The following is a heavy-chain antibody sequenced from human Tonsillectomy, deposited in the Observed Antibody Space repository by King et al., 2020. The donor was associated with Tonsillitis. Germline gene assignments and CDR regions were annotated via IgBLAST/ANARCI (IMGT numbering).Heavy chain of an antibody. CDR1: GYSFTSYW. Sequence: VQLVESGAEVKKPGESLRISCKGSGYSFTSYWISWVRQMPGKGLEWVGRIDPSDSYTNYSPSFQGHVTISADKSISTAHLQWSSLKASDTAMYYCASLKTYGSGRYPFDDWGQGTLVSVSS. D-gene: IGHD3-10*01. V-gene: IGHV5-10-1*03. CDR2: IDPSDSYT. J-gene: IGHJ4*02. CDR3: ASLKTYGSGRYPFDD.